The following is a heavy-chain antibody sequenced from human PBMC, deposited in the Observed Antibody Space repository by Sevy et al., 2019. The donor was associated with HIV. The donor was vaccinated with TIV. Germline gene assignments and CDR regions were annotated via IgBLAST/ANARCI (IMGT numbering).Heavy chain of an antibody. CDR2: IYTSGST. CDR1: GGSISSGSYY. J-gene: IGHJ4*02. V-gene: IGHV4-61*02. CDR3: ARGDSGSDLNFDY. Sequence: SETLSLTCTVSGGSISSGSYYWSWIRQPAGKGLEWIGRIYTSGSTKYNPSLKSRVTISVDTSKNQFSLKLSSVTAADTAVYYCARGDSGSDLNFDYWGQGTLVTVSS. D-gene: IGHD5-12*01.